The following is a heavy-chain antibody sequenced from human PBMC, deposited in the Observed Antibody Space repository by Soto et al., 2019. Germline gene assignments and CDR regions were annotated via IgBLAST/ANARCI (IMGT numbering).Heavy chain of an antibody. J-gene: IGHJ4*02. CDR3: AKKLHFGSGTYYFYFDY. CDR2: ITYSGGST. Sequence: EVQLLESGGGLVQPGGSLRLSCAASGFTFSNYAMSWVRQAPGKGLEWVSTITYSGGSTYYSDSAKGPFTISRDNSKNPLFLQMNSLRAEDTAVYYCAKKLHFGSGTYYFYFDYWGQGTLVTVSS. V-gene: IGHV3-23*01. D-gene: IGHD3-10*01. CDR1: GFTFSNYA.